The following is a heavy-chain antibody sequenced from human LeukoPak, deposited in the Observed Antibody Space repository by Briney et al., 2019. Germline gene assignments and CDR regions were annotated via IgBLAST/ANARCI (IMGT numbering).Heavy chain of an antibody. Sequence: SETLSLTCTVSGGSISSYYWSWIRQPPGKGLEWIGYMYTSGSTNYNPSLKSRVTISVDTSKNQFSLKLSSVTAADTAVYYCTSHPPEHRIIAARPKGDYYYYMDVWGKGTRSPSP. CDR2: MYTSGST. D-gene: IGHD6-6*01. J-gene: IGHJ6*03. V-gene: IGHV4-4*09. CDR1: GGSISSYY. CDR3: TSHPPEHRIIAARPKGDYYYYMDV.